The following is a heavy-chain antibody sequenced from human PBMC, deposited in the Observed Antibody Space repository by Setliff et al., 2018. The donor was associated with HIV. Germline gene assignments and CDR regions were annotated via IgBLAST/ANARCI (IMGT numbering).Heavy chain of an antibody. Sequence: GGSLRLSCAASGFTFSRYGMHWVRQAPGKGLEWVSYISSSSTYTNYLDSVKGRFTISRDNAKNSLYLQMNSLRAEDTAVYYCASSGSGSYINWFGPWGQGTLVTVSS. J-gene: IGHJ5*02. CDR2: ISSSSTYT. V-gene: IGHV3-21*05. CDR1: GFTFSRYG. CDR3: ASSGSGSYINWFGP. D-gene: IGHD3-10*01.